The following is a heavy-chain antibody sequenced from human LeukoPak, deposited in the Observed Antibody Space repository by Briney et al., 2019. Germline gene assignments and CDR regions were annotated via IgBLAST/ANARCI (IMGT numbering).Heavy chain of an antibody. D-gene: IGHD6-13*01. V-gene: IGHV4-39*07. J-gene: IGHJ5*02. CDR3: ASSIAAAGNWFDP. CDR1: GGSISSSTYY. CDR2: IYYSGST. Sequence: SETLSLTCTVSGGSISSSTYYWGWIRQAPGKGLEWIGSIYYSGSTYYNPSLKSRVTISVDTSKNQFSLKLSSVTAADTAVYYCASSIAAAGNWFDPWGQGTLVTVSS.